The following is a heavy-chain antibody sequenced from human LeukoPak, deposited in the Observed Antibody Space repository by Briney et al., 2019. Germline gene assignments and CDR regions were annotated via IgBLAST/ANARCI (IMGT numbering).Heavy chain of an antibody. V-gene: IGHV3-7*01. CDR3: ARARTAIEFVDWFDP. D-gene: IGHD1/OR15-1a*01. CDR1: GFTFDDYG. Sequence: GGSLRLSCAASGFTFDDYGMSWVRQAPGKGLEWVANINPAGSVEKYVDSVKGRFTISRDNSKNTLYLQMNSLRAEDTAVYYCARARTAIEFVDWFDPWGQGTLVTVSS. CDR2: INPAGSVE. J-gene: IGHJ5*02.